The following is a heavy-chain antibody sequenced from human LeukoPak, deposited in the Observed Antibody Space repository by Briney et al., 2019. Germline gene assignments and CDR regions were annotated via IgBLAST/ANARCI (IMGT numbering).Heavy chain of an antibody. J-gene: IGHJ4*02. CDR3: ATYRQVLLPFES. CDR1: GFTFSSYW. Sequence: GGSLRLSCAASGFTFSSYWMHWVRQAPGKGLEWVSLIYSGGSTYYADSVKGRFTISRDNSKSTLSLQMNSLRAEDTAIYYCATYRQVLLPFESWGQGTLVTVSS. V-gene: IGHV3-66*01. D-gene: IGHD2-8*02. CDR2: IYSGGST.